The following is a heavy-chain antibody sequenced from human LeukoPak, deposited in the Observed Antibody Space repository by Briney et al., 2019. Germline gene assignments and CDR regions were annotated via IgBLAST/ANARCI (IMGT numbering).Heavy chain of an antibody. CDR3: TRSSTYYYYYYGMDV. CDR1: GFTFGDYA. CDR2: IRSKAYGGTT. V-gene: IGHV3-49*04. Sequence: GGSLRLSCTASGFTFGDYAMSWVRQAPGKGLEWVGFIRSKAYGGTTEYAASVKGRFTISRDDSKSIAYLQMNGLKTEDTAVYYCTRSSTYYYYYYGMDVWGQGTTVTVSS. J-gene: IGHJ6*02. D-gene: IGHD6-6*01.